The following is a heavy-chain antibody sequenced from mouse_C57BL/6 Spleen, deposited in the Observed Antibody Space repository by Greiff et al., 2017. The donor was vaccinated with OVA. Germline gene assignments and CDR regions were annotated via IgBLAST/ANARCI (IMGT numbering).Heavy chain of an antibody. CDR2: ISSGGDYI. J-gene: IGHJ2*01. CDR3: TRGGQHCDD. CDR1: GFTFSSYA. V-gene: IGHV5-9-1*02. Sequence: EVKLVESGAGLVKPGGSLTLSCAASGFTFSSYAMSWVRQTPEKRLEWVAYISSGGDYIYYADTVKGRFTISRDNARNTLYLQMSSLKSEDTAMYYCTRGGQHCDDWGQGTTLTVSS.